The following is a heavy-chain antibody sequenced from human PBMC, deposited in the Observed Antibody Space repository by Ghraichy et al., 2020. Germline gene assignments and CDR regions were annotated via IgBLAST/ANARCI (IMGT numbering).Heavy chain of an antibody. CDR1: GFTFSSYS. CDR3: ARGGHWGNCNWFDP. Sequence: GGSLRLSGAGSGFTFSSYSMPWLRQAPGKGLEWVSRINSDGRSTSYADSVKGRFTISRDNANNTSYLQMNSLRAEDTALYCCARGGHWGNCNWFDPWGQGT. CDR2: INSDGRST. J-gene: IGHJ5*02. V-gene: IGHV3-74*01. D-gene: IGHD3-16*01.